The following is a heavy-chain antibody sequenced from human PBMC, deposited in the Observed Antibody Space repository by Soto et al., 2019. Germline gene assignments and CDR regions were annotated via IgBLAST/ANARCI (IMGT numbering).Heavy chain of an antibody. D-gene: IGHD3-16*01. CDR3: AKPRIMITFGGAHFDY. CDR2: ISGSGGST. J-gene: IGHJ4*02. Sequence: GGSLRLSCAASGFTFSSYAMSWARQAPGKGLEWVSAISGSGGSTYYADSVKGRFTISRDNSKNTLYLQMNSLRAEDTAVYYCAKPRIMITFGGAHFDYWGQGTLVTVSS. CDR1: GFTFSSYA. V-gene: IGHV3-23*01.